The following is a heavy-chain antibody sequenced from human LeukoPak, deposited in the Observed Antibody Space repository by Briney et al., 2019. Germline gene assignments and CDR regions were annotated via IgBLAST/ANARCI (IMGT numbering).Heavy chain of an antibody. CDR3: AKGGHGYYYYYGMDV. CDR1: GFTFDDYA. V-gene: IGHV3-9*01. CDR2: ISWNSGSI. J-gene: IGHJ6*02. Sequence: TGGSLRLSCAASGFTFDDYAMPWVRQAPGKGLEWVSGISWNSGSIGYADSVKGRFTISRDNAKNSLYLQMNSLRAEDTALYYCAKGGHGYYYYYGMDVWGQGTTVTVSS.